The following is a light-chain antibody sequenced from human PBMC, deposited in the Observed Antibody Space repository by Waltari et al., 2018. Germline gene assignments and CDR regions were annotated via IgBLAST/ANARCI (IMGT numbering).Light chain of an antibody. Sequence: QSALTQPASVSGSPGQSITISCTGTSSDVGGYNYVSWYQQHPGKVPRLLIYEVSNRASGVSARFSGSKSGNTASLTISGLQAEDEGDYYGSSYTSSSTGVFGGGTKLTVL. J-gene: IGLJ2*01. V-gene: IGLV2-14*01. CDR1: SSDVGGYNY. CDR3: SSYTSSSTGV. CDR2: EVS.